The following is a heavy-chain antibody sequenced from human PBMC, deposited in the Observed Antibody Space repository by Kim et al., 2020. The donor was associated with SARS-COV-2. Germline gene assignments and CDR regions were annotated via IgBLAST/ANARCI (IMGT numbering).Heavy chain of an antibody. CDR3: AKRIAAAGNKWFDP. V-gene: IGHV3-23*01. Sequence: AESVKGRFTISRDNSKNTLYLQIHSLRTEDTAVYYCAKRIAAAGNKWFDPWGQGTPVTVSS. J-gene: IGHJ5*02. D-gene: IGHD6-13*01.